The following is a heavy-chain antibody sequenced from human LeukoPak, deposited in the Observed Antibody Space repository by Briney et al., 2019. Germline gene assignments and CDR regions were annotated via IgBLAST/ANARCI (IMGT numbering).Heavy chain of an antibody. CDR2: IFPRDSDT. CDR1: GYSFTNYW. V-gene: IGHV5-51*01. J-gene: IGHJ3*02. CDR3: ARHNPDVTSDAFDI. Sequence: GESLKISCKGSGYSFTNYWIGWVRQMPGKGLEWMGIIFPRDSDTRYSPSFQGQVTISADKSINTAYLQWSSLKASDTAMYYCARHNPDVTSDAFDIWGQGTMVTVSS. D-gene: IGHD1-14*01.